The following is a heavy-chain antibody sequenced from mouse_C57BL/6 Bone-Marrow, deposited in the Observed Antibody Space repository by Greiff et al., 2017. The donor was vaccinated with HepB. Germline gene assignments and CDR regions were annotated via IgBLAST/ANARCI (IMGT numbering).Heavy chain of an antibody. CDR3: ARRELGQGYWYFDV. CDR2: IDPSDSYT. J-gene: IGHJ1*03. Sequence: QVQLQQSGAELVKPGASVKLSCKASGYTFTSYWMQWVKQRPGQGLEWIGEIDPSDSYTNYNQKFKGKATLTVDTSSSTAYMQLSSLTSEDSAVYYCARRELGQGYWYFDVWGTGTTVTVSS. D-gene: IGHD4-1*01. CDR1: GYTFTSYW. V-gene: IGHV1-50*01.